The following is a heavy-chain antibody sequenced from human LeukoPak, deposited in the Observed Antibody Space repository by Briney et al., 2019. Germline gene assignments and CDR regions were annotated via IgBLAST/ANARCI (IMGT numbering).Heavy chain of an antibody. J-gene: IGHJ6*02. D-gene: IGHD3-10*01. CDR2: ISGSGGST. CDR1: GFTFSSYS. CDR3: ARGGLDYYGSGYYYYYGMDV. V-gene: IGHV3-23*01. Sequence: PGGSLRLSCAASGFTFSSYSMSWVRQAPGKGLEWVSAISGSGGSTYYADSVKGRFTISRDNSKNTLYLQMNSLRAEDTAVYYCARGGLDYYGSGYYYYYGMDVWGQGTTVTVSS.